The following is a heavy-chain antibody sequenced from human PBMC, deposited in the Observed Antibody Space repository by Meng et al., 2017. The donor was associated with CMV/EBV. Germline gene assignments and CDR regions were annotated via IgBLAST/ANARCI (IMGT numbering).Heavy chain of an antibody. CDR1: GFTFSDYY. Sequence: GGSLRLSCAASGFTFSDYYMSWIRQAPGKGLEWVSYISSSGSTIYYADSVKGRFTISRDNAKNSLYLQMNSLRAEDTAVYYCARCVVVPAAHATPRIWFDPWGQGTLVTVSS. J-gene: IGHJ5*02. CDR2: ISSSGSTI. CDR3: ARCVVVPAAHATPRIWFDP. V-gene: IGHV3-11*01. D-gene: IGHD2-2*01.